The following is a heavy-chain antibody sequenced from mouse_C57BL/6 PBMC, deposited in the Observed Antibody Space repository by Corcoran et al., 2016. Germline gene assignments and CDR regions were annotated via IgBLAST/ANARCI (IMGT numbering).Heavy chain of an antibody. Sequence: QVQLKQSGAELVRPGASVKLSCKASGYTFTDYYINWVKQRPGQGLEWIARIYPGSGNTYYNEKFKGKATLTAEKSSSTAYMQLSSLTSEDSAVYFCAREDYYYGSSYPWYFDVWGTGTTVTVSS. D-gene: IGHD1-1*01. CDR1: GYTFTDYY. V-gene: IGHV1-76*01. CDR3: AREDYYYGSSYPWYFDV. CDR2: IYPGSGNT. J-gene: IGHJ1*03.